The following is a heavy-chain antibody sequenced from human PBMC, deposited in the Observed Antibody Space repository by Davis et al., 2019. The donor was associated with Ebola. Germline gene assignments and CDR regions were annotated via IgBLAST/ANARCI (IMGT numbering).Heavy chain of an antibody. D-gene: IGHD6-19*01. CDR2: IKQDGSEK. V-gene: IGHV3-7*03. CDR3: TRGGSGWDDY. CDR1: GFTFNMYW. J-gene: IGHJ4*02. Sequence: GESLKISCAASGFTFNMYWMSWVRQAPGKGLEWVANIKQDGSEKYYVDSVKGRFTISRDNAKNSLYLQMNSLRAEDTAVYYCTRGGSGWDDYWGQGTLVTVSS.